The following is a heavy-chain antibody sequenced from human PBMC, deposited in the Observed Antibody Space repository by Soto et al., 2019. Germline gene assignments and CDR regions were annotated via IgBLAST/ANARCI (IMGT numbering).Heavy chain of an antibody. CDR3: ARVSDEPV. Sequence: EVQLVESGGGLVQPGGSLRLSCAASGFTLSRYWMHWVRQAPGKGLVWVSRINSDGSTTTYADSVKGRFTISRDNAKNTLYLQMNSLRADDTAVYYCARVSDEPVWGKGTTVTVSS. CDR1: GFTLSRYW. J-gene: IGHJ6*04. V-gene: IGHV3-74*01. CDR2: INSDGSTT.